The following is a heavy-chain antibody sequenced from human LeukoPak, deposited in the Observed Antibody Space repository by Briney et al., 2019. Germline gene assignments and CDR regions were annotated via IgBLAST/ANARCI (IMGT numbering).Heavy chain of an antibody. J-gene: IGHJ4*02. Sequence: SETLSLTCTVSGGSIRSYYWSWIRQPAGKGLEWIGRTYSSGSTKYNPSLKSRVTMSVDTSKNQFSLKLSSVTAADTAVYYCARDYGSGSYYVYWGQGTLVTVSS. CDR1: GGSIRSYY. CDR2: TYSSGST. CDR3: ARDYGSGSYYVY. D-gene: IGHD3-10*01. V-gene: IGHV4-4*07.